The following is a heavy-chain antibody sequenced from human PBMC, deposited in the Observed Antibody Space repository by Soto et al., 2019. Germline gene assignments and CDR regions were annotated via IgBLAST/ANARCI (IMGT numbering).Heavy chain of an antibody. CDR2: IYSGGST. Sequence: GGSLRLSCAASGFTVSSNYMSWVRQAPGKGLEWVSVIYSGGSTYYADSVKGGFTISRDNSKNTWYLQLNSLRAEDTSVYYCARVPRGKYYDSSGYYTDPFGYYYYGMDVWGQGTTVTVSS. CDR1: GFTVSSNY. V-gene: IGHV3-53*01. J-gene: IGHJ6*02. CDR3: ARVPRGKYYDSSGYYTDPFGYYYYGMDV. D-gene: IGHD3-22*01.